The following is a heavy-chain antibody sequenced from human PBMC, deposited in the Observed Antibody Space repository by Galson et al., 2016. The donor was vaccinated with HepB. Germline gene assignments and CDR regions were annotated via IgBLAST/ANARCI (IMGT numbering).Heavy chain of an antibody. Sequence: TLSPTCAVSGDSVTNYFWAWLRQPPGKRLEWIGYIYHSGNTNYSPSLRSRVGISVDTSNNHFSLNLTSVSAADTAGYYCAGGYRGAWYTIWGRGTMCTVSS. CDR3: AGGYRGAWYTI. D-gene: IGHD6-19*01. V-gene: IGHV4-59*02. CDR1: GDSVTNYF. J-gene: IGHJ3*02. CDR2: IYHSGNT.